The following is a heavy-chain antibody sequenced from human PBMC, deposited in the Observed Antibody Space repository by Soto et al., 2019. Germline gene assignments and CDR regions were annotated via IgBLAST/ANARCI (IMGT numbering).Heavy chain of an antibody. CDR2: IYDSGRT. D-gene: IGHD3-9*01. Sequence: KLPRTLSITCTFSAGPITSYYWSWIRQPPGKRLERIVYIYDSGRTNYNSSLKSRVTISVDPSKNQFSLKLSSVTDADTAVYYCGSARVEYDILTGYYLSVIDYWGQGTLVTVSS. V-gene: IGHV4-59*08. CDR3: GSARVEYDILTGYYLSVIDY. CDR1: AGPITSYY. J-gene: IGHJ4*02.